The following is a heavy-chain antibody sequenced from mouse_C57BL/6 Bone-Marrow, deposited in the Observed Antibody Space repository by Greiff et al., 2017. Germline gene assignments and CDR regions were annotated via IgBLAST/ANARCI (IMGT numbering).Heavy chain of an antibody. Sequence: EVKLLESGGGLVQPGGSLKLSCAASGIDFSRYWMSWVRRAPGKGLEWIGEINPDSSTINYAPSLQDKFIISRDNAKNTLYLQMSKVRSEDTAIYYCARERITTVVATPYWYFDVWGTGTTVTVSS. CDR3: ARERITTVVATPYWYFDV. V-gene: IGHV4-1*01. D-gene: IGHD1-1*01. J-gene: IGHJ1*03. CDR2: INPDSSTI. CDR1: GIDFSRYW.